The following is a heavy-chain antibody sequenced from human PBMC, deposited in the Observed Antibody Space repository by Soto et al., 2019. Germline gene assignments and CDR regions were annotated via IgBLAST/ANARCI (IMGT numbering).Heavy chain of an antibody. CDR1: GFTFSIYG. Sequence: QVQLVESGGGVVQPGRPLRLSCAASGFTFSIYGMHWVRQAPGKGLEWVAVISYDGSNKYYADSVKGRFTISRDNSKNTLYLQMNSLRAEDTAVYFCARDGNWNPYYYYGMDVWGQGTTVTVSS. V-gene: IGHV3-30*03. CDR3: ARDGNWNPYYYYGMDV. J-gene: IGHJ6*02. D-gene: IGHD1-20*01. CDR2: ISYDGSNK.